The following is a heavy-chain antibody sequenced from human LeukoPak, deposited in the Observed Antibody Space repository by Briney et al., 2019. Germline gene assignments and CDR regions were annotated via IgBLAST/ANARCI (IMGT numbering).Heavy chain of an antibody. Sequence: SETLSLTCTVSGGSFSSDNYFWVWIRQAPGKGLEWLGSVYYSGNTYYNPSLKSRVTISIDASKNHFSLKLTSVTAADTGVYYCAKRDVWGTYRYSPVRHWGQDTLGTVSP. D-gene: IGHD3-16*02. CDR2: VYYSGNT. CDR1: GGSFSSDNYF. CDR3: AKRDVWGTYRYSPVRH. J-gene: IGHJ1*01. V-gene: IGHV4-39*01.